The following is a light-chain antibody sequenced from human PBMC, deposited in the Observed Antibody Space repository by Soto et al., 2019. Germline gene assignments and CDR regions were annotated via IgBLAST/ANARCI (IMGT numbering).Light chain of an antibody. CDR1: SGGIGSYNR. CDR3: SSYTNINTRACV. CDR2: EVT. V-gene: IGLV2-14*01. J-gene: IGLJ1*01. Sequence: QSLLTQPAAVSVSPGQSITSSCTGTSGGIGSYNRVSWYQQHPGKAPKLIIYEVTDRPSGVSNRFSGSKSGNTASLTISGLQAEDEAEYYCSSYTNINTRACVFGTGTTVTVL.